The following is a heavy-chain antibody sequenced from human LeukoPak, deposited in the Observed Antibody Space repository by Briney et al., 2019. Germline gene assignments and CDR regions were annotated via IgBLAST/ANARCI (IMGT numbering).Heavy chain of an antibody. V-gene: IGHV6-1*01. J-gene: IGHJ5*02. D-gene: IGHD2-21*02. CDR1: GDSVSSNSVT. Sequence: PSQTLSLTCAISGDSVSSNSVTWNWIRQSPSRGLEWLGRTYYRSTWYNDYAVSVRGRITVNPDTSKSQFSLHLNSVTPEDTAVYYCARRLTQCDCFDPWGQGILVTVSS. CDR2: TYYRSTWYN. CDR3: ARRLTQCDCFDP.